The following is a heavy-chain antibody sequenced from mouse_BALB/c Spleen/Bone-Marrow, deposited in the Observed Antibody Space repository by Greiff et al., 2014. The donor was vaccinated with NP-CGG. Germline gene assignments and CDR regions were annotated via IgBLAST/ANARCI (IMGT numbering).Heavy chain of an antibody. V-gene: IGHV1S41*01. CDR2: IPPGSGTT. J-gene: IGHJ3*01. Sequence: DLVKPGASVKLSCKASGYSFTSYWINWIKQRPGQGLEWIGRIPPGSGTTYYNEMFKGKATLTAYTSSTTAYIQPSSLSSEDSAVYFGARECYSYGSGSPWFAYWGQGSLVTVSA. CDR3: ARECYSYGSGSPWFAY. CDR1: GYSFTSYW. D-gene: IGHD1-1*01.